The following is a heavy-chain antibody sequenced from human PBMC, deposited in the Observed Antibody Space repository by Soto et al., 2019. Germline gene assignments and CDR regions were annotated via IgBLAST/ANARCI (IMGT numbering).Heavy chain of an antibody. Sequence: EVQLVESGGGLVQPGGSLRLSCAASGFTFNCYSMNWVRQAPGKGLEWVSYISTSTIYYADSVKGRFTISRDNAKNSLYLQMNSLRDEDTAVYYCAREGVYYYYGMDVWGQGTTVTVSS. D-gene: IGHD3-16*01. CDR1: GFTFNCYS. V-gene: IGHV3-48*02. CDR2: ISTSTI. J-gene: IGHJ6*02. CDR3: AREGVYYYYGMDV.